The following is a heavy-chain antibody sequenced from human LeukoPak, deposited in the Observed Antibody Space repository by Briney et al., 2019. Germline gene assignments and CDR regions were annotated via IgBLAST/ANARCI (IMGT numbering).Heavy chain of an antibody. V-gene: IGHV1-2*02. Sequence: ASVKVSCKASGYTFTGYYMHWVRQAPGQGREWMGWINPNSGGTNYAQKFQGRVTMTRDTSISTAYMEPSRLRSDDTAVYYCARDYGPLIPYYYYMDVWGKGTTITVSS. CDR1: GYTFTGYY. J-gene: IGHJ6*03. D-gene: IGHD4-17*01. CDR3: ARDYGPLIPYYYYMDV. CDR2: INPNSGGT.